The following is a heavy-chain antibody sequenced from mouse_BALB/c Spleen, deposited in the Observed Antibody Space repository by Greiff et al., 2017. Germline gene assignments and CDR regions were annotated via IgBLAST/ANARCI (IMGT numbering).Heavy chain of an antibody. D-gene: IGHD2-14*01. J-gene: IGHJ4*01. CDR1: GYAFSSFW. CDR2: IYPGVGDT. V-gene: IGHV1-80*01. CDR3: ARYDGGIYYAMDY. Sequence: VKLLQSGAELVRPGCSVKISCKASGYAFSSFWMNWVKQRPGQGLEWIGQIYPGVGDTNYNGKFKGKATLTADKSTSTTYMQLSSLTSEDSAVYICARYDGGIYYAMDYWGQGTSVTVSS.